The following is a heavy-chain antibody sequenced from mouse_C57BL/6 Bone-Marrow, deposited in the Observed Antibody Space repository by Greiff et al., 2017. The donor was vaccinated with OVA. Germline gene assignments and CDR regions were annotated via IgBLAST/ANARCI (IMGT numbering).Heavy chain of an antibody. V-gene: IGHV1-7*01. CDR1: GYTFTSYW. D-gene: IGHD2-3*01. Sequence: QVQLQQSGAELAKPGASVKLSCKASGYTFTSYWMHWVKQRPGQGLEWIGYINPSSGSTKYNKKFKDKATVTADKSSSTAYMKLSSQTNEDSAVDYGARYLYCCYDMDDWGQGTTGTVSS. CDR3: ARYLYCCYDMDD. J-gene: IGHJ4*01. CDR2: INPSSGST.